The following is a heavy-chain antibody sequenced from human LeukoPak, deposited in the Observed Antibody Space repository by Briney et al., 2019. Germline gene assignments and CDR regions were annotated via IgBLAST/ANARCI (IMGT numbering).Heavy chain of an antibody. J-gene: IGHJ4*02. CDR3: TRIVSSGFSDY. D-gene: IGHD3-22*01. CDR2: VFYRGTT. V-gene: IGHV4-59*01. Sequence: SETLSLTCTVSVGSLTNYYWGWIRQPPGKGLEWIAYVFYRGTTNYNPSLKSRVTISADTSKNQFSLTPSHVIAADTAVYYCTRIVSSGFSDYWGQGTLVAVSS. CDR1: VGSLTNYY.